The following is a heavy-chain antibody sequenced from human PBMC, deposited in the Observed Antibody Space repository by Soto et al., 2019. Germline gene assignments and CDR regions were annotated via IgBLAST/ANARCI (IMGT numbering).Heavy chain of an antibody. Sequence: PGGSLRLSCAASGFIFSNYWMHWVRQVPGKGLVWVSRISNDGSSPIYADSVKGRFTISRDNAKNTLFLQMNSLRAEDTAVYYSAKGGGGHMDVWGKGTRVTVSS. CDR1: GFIFSNYW. CDR3: AKGGGGHMDV. V-gene: IGHV3-74*01. D-gene: IGHD3-16*01. CDR2: ISNDGSSP. J-gene: IGHJ6*03.